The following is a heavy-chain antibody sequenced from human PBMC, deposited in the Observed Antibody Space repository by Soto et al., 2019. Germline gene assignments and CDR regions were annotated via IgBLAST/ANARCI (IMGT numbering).Heavy chain of an antibody. J-gene: IGHJ5*02. CDR3: VRGPSPVGLTGWFDP. CDR1: GGSITNNY. D-gene: IGHD4-4*01. V-gene: IGHV4-59*01. Sequence: SETLSLTCTVSGGSITNNYWSWIRQPPGKGLEWIGYISNTGSTNYNPSLKSRVTITVDTSKNQFSLKVTSVTAADTAVYYCVRGPSPVGLTGWFDPWGQGTLVTVSS. CDR2: ISNTGST.